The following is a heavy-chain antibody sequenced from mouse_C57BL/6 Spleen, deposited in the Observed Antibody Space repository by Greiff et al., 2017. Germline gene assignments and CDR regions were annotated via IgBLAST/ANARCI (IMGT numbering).Heavy chain of an antibody. CDR3: ARCGTDYYAMDY. CDR2: IYPGDGDT. V-gene: IGHV1-80*01. J-gene: IGHJ4*01. CDR1: GYAFSSYW. D-gene: IGHD4-1*01. Sequence: QVQLKQSGAELVKPGASVKISCKASGYAFSSYWMNWVKQRPGKGLEWIGQIYPGDGDTNYNGKFKGKATLTADKSSSTAYMQLSSLTSEDSAVYFCARCGTDYYAMDYWGQGTSVTVSS.